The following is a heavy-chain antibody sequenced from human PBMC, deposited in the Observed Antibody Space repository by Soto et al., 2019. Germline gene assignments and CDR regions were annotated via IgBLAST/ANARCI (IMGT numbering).Heavy chain of an antibody. Sequence: QVQLQESGPGLVKPSQTXXLTCTVSGGSXXSXXXYWSWIRQHPGKGLEWIGYIYYSGSTYYHPSLKMRVIITVDTSKNQFSLKLSPVTAADTAVYYCSRGRCAQYPPDYWGQGTLVTVSS. J-gene: IGHJ4*02. D-gene: IGHD4-4*01. CDR1: GGSXXSXXXY. CDR3: SRGRCAQYPPDY. V-gene: IGHV4-31*03. CDR2: IYYSGST.